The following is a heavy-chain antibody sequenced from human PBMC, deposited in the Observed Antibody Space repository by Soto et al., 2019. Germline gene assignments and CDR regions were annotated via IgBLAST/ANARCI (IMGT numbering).Heavy chain of an antibody. V-gene: IGHV1-69*13. CDR3: AGRPPEMATTRYYFDY. D-gene: IGHD5-12*01. J-gene: IGHJ4*02. CDR2: IIPIFGTA. CDR1: GGTFSSYA. Sequence: SVRVSCKXSGGTFSSYAISWVRQAPGQGLEWMGGIIPIFGTANYAQKFQGRVTITADESTSTAYMELSSLRSEDTAVYYCAGRPPEMATTRYYFDYWGQGTLVSVSS.